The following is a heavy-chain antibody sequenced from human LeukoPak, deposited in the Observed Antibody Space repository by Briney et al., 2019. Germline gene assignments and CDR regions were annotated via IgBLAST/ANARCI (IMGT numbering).Heavy chain of an antibody. V-gene: IGHV3-23*01. CDR2: ISGSGGST. J-gene: IGHJ5*02. D-gene: IGHD2-15*01. Sequence: PGGSLRLSCAASGFTFSSYGMSWVRQAPGKGLEWVSAISGSGGSTYYADSVKGRFTISRDNSKNTLYLQMNSLRAEDTAVYYCAKDLYCSGGSCYPHWFDPWGQGTLVTVSS. CDR3: AKDLYCSGGSCYPHWFDP. CDR1: GFTFSSYG.